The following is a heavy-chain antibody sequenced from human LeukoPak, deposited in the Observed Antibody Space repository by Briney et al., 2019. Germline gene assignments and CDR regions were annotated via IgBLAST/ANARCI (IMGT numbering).Heavy chain of an antibody. D-gene: IGHD2-2*01. J-gene: IGHJ4*02. CDR3: ARVSRDIVVVPASAFDY. CDR2: INPNSGGT. V-gene: IGHV1-2*02. CDR1: GYTFTGYY. Sequence: ASAKVSCKASGYTFTGYYMHWVRQAPGQGLEWMGWINPNSGGTNYAQKFQGRVTMTRDTSISTAYMELSRLRSDDTAVYYCARVSRDIVVVPASAFDYWGQGTLVTVSS.